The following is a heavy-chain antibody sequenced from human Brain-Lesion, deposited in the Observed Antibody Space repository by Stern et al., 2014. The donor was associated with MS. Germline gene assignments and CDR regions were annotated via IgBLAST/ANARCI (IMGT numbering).Heavy chain of an antibody. V-gene: IGHV3-7*01. CDR3: ARIDRGNYDFWSGYYDYWFDP. Sequence: EVQLEESGGDLVQPGGSLRLSCVASGFTFSDYWLTWVRQAPGKGLQWVANINQDGSDKNYVDSVKGRFTISRDNAKNSLYLQMNSLRVDDTAVYYCARIDRGNYDFWSGYYDYWFDPWGQGTLVTVSS. CDR2: INQDGSDK. CDR1: GFTFSDYW. J-gene: IGHJ5*02. D-gene: IGHD3-3*01.